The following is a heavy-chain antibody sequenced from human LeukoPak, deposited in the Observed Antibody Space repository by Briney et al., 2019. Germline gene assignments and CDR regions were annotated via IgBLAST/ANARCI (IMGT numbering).Heavy chain of an antibody. CDR2: ITDNSGSI. CDR3: ARAGWELLYYFDY. D-gene: IGHD1-26*01. CDR1: GFSFSTYS. Sequence: GGSLRLSCAASGFSFSTYSMNWVRQAPGKGLEWLSYITDNSGSIFYADSVKGRFTISRDNSKNTLYLQMNSLRAEDTAVYYCARAGWELLYYFDYWGQGTLVTVSS. V-gene: IGHV3-48*01. J-gene: IGHJ4*02.